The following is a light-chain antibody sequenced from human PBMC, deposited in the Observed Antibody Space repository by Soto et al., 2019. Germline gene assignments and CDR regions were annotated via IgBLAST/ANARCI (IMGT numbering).Light chain of an antibody. CDR2: AAS. J-gene: IGKJ5*01. Sequence: DIQMTQSPSSVSASVGDRVTISCRASQDISNWLAWYQQKPGEAPKFLIYAASNLQSGVPSKFSVSGSGTDFTLTISSLQPEDFAVYYCQQARRFPITFGLGTRLEIK. V-gene: IGKV1-12*01. CDR3: QQARRFPIT. CDR1: QDISNW.